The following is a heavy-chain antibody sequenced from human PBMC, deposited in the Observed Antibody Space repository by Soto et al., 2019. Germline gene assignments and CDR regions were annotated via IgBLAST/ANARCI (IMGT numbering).Heavy chain of an antibody. D-gene: IGHD2-2*02. J-gene: IGHJ4*02. Sequence: EVQLVQSGAEVKKPGESLRISCQGSGYSFTSYWIGWVRQRPGKGLEWMGRINPSDSYTTYSPSSQGHVTISTDKSFSTAYLQWSGLKASDTAMYYCARLGYCTGTSCYTFDSWGQGTLVAVSS. CDR1: GYSFTSYW. V-gene: IGHV5-10-1*03. CDR2: INPSDSYT. CDR3: ARLGYCTGTSCYTFDS.